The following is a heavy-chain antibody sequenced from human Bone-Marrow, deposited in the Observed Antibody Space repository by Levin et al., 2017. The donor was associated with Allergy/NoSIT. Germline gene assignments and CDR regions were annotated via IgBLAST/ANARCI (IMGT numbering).Heavy chain of an antibody. V-gene: IGHV3-11*04. CDR1: GFTLSDYY. J-gene: IGHJ3*02. Sequence: PGESLKISCAASGFTLSDYYMSWIRQAPGKGLEWVSYISSRGTTMYLADSVKGRFTISRDNAKNSLSLQMNSLRAEDTAVYYCARAKQGYIYDPFDMWGQGTLVTVSS. D-gene: IGHD5-18*01. CDR3: ARAKQGYIYDPFDM. CDR2: ISSRGTTM.